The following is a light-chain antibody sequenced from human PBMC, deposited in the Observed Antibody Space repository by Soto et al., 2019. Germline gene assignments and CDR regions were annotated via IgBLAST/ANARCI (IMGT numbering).Light chain of an antibody. V-gene: IGKV3-11*01. J-gene: IGKJ3*01. CDR3: QHRHN. CDR2: DAS. CDR1: QSVGNF. Sequence: ALTQSPATLSLSPGERATLSCRASQSVGNFLTWYQQKPGQPPTLLIYDASIRAAGFPARFSVSGSGTDFTLTISSLEPGDYAVYYCQHRHNFGPGTKVDLK.